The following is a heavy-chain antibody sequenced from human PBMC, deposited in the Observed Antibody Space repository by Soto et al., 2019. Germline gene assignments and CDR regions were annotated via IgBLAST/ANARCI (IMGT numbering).Heavy chain of an antibody. CDR3: ARTIVAMAIVDYYHYYMDV. CDR2: IFNTGST. J-gene: IGHJ6*03. CDR1: GGSISSYF. V-gene: IGHV4-59*01. D-gene: IGHD1-26*01. Sequence: QLQLQESGPGLVKPSETLSLTCTVSGGSISSYFWSWVRQPPGKGLEWIGYIFNTGSTDYNPSLKSRVTISGDTSKNQFSLKLNSVTAADTAVYYCARTIVAMAIVDYYHYYMDVWGKGTTVTVSS.